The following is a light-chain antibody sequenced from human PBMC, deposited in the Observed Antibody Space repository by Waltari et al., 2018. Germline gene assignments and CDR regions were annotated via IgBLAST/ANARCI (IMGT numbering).Light chain of an antibody. CDR3: ASYISSSTLEL. V-gene: IGLV2-14*03. CDR2: DVS. Sequence: SALTQPASVSGSPGQSITISCTGTSSDVGGNHYVSWYQQHPGKAPKLMIYDVSNRPSGVSNRFSGSKSGNTASLTISGLQAEDEADYYCASYISSSTLELFGGGTSLTVL. CDR1: SSDVGGNHY. J-gene: IGLJ2*01.